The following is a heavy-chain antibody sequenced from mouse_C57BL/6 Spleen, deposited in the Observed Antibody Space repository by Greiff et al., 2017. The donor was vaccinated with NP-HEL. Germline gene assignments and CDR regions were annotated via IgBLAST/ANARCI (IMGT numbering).Heavy chain of an antibody. D-gene: IGHD2-2*01. CDR2: ISDGGSYT. J-gene: IGHJ4*01. V-gene: IGHV5-4*01. CDR1: GFTFSSYA. CDR3: ARDRGLRAMDY. Sequence: EVHLVESGGGLVKPGGSLKLSCAASGFTFSSYAMSWVRQTPEKRLEWVATISDGGSYTYYPDNVKGRFTISRDNAKNNLYLQMSHLKSEDTAMYYCARDRGLRAMDYWGQGTSVTVSS.